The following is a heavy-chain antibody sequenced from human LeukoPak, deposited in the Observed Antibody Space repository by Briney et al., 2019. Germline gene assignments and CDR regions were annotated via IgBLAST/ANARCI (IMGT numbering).Heavy chain of an antibody. D-gene: IGHD2-2*01. CDR3: ATGGYCSSTSCYAAYYYYGMDV. CDR2: VDPEDGET. V-gene: IGHV1-69-2*01. J-gene: IGHJ6*04. CDR1: GYTFTDYY. Sequence: ASVKISCNVSGYTFTDYYMHWVQQAPGKGLEWMGLVDPEDGETIYAEKFQGRVTITADTSTDTAYMELSSLRSEDTAVYYCATGGYCSSTSCYAAYYYYGMDVWGKGTTVTVSS.